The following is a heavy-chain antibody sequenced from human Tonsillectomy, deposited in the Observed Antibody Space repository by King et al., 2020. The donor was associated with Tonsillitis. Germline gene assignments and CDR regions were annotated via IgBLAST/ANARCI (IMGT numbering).Heavy chain of an antibody. CDR3: ARASGGLSGSYPLNAFDV. CDR2: LSGSGSST. D-gene: IGHD1-26*01. V-gene: IGHV3-23*01. Sequence: VQLESGGGLVQPGGSLRLSCAASGFTFSSYAMSWVRQAPGKGLEWVSTLSGSGSSTYYADSVKGRLTISRDNSKNTLYQQMSSLRAEDTAVYYCARASGGLSGSYPLNAFDVWGQGTMVTVS. J-gene: IGHJ3*01. CDR1: GFTFSSYA.